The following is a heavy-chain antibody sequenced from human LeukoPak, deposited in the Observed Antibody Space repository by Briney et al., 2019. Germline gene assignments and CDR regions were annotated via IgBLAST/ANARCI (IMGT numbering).Heavy chain of an antibody. V-gene: IGHV4-38-2*01. CDR1: GYSIGSGYY. Sequence: SETLSLTCAVSGYSIGSGYYWGWIRQPPGKGLEWIGSIYHSGSTYYNPSLKSRVTISVDTSKNQFSLKLSSVTAADTAVYYCARLRCSSTSCYLGYYFDYWGQGTLVTVSS. CDR2: IYHSGST. CDR3: ARLRCSSTSCYLGYYFDY. D-gene: IGHD2-2*01. J-gene: IGHJ4*02.